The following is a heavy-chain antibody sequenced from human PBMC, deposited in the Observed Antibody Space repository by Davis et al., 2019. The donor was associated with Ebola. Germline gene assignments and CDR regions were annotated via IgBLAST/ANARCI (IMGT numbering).Heavy chain of an antibody. D-gene: IGHD4-11*01. CDR2: IYYSGST. V-gene: IGHV4-59*11. J-gene: IGHJ6*03. Sequence: PSETLSLTCTVSGGSISSPYWSWIRQPPGKGLEWIGYIYYSGSTNYNPSLKSRVTISVDTSKNQFSLKLSSVTAADTAVYYCARGGTTVVYYYMDVWGKGTTVTVSS. CDR1: GGSISSPY. CDR3: ARGGTTVVYYYMDV.